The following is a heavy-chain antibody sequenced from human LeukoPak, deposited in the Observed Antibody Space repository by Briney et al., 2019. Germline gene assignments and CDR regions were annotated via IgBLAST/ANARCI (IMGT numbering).Heavy chain of an antibody. Sequence: ASVKVSCKASGYTFTSYGISWVRQAPGQGLEWMGWISPYIGNTYYSQKLQGRVTMTTDTSTTTAYMELRSLRSDDTGVYYCAGDGEYGSGSYSGNWFDPWGQGTLVTVSS. CDR2: ISPYIGNT. J-gene: IGHJ5*02. D-gene: IGHD3-10*01. CDR1: GYTFTSYG. CDR3: AGDGEYGSGSYSGNWFDP. V-gene: IGHV1-18*01.